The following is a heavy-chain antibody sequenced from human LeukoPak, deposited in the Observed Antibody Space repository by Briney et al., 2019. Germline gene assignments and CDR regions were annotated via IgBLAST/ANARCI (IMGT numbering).Heavy chain of an antibody. V-gene: IGHV3-23*01. J-gene: IGHJ4*02. CDR2: ISYTGGGT. Sequence: GGSLRLSCAASVFTFSNYSMTWVRQAPGKGLEWVWTISYTGGGTYYAESVKGRFTISRDKSKNILSLQMNSLRAEDTAVYYCENGSSGRYLYYFDLWGQGALVTVSS. D-gene: IGHD3-10*01. CDR1: VFTFSNYS. CDR3: ENGSSGRYLYYFDL.